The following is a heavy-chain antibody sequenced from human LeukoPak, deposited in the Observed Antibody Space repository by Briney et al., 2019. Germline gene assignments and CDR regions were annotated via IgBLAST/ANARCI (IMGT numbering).Heavy chain of an antibody. Sequence: PGGSLRLSCAAASGFSFSASWMKWVRQAPGKGLEWVASIKEDGSVTRYVDSVKGRFTISRGNAKNPLFLQMNGLRAEDTAVYYCARDSGYGTYDDWGQGTLVTVSS. CDR1: GFSFSASW. CDR2: IKEDGSVT. CDR3: ARDSGYGTYDD. J-gene: IGHJ4*02. D-gene: IGHD6-25*01. V-gene: IGHV3-7*01.